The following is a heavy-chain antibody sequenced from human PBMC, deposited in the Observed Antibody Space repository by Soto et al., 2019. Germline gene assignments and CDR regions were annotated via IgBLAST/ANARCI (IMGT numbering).Heavy chain of an antibody. V-gene: IGHV3-53*01. CDR3: ARSSVGSQFDY. CDR2: IYSGGST. Sequence: SLILSCAASWFTVSSNYMSWVRQAPGKGLEWVSVIYSGGSTYYADSVKGRFTISRDNSKNTLYLQMNSLRAEDTAVYYCARSSVGSQFDYWGQGTLVTVSS. J-gene: IGHJ4*02. D-gene: IGHD6-25*01. CDR1: WFTVSSNY.